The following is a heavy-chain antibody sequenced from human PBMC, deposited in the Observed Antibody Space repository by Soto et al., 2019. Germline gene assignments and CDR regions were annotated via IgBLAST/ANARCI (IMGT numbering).Heavy chain of an antibody. CDR2: ISYDGSNK. CDR3: AKGDHLFDP. Sequence: QVQLVESGGGVVQPGRSLRLSCAASGFTFSSYGMHWVRQAPGKGLEWVAVISYDGSNKYYADSVKGRFTISRDNSKNTLYLQMNSLRAEDTAVYYCAKGDHLFDPWGQGTLVPLSS. J-gene: IGHJ5*02. V-gene: IGHV3-30*18. CDR1: GFTFSSYG.